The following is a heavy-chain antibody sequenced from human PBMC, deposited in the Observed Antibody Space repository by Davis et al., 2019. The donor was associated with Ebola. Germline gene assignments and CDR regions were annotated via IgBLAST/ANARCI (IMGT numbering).Heavy chain of an antibody. J-gene: IGHJ4*02. D-gene: IGHD3-3*01. CDR2: VSHSEREK. Sequence: GESLKISCAASGFTFRNYAMHWVRQAPGKGLEWVAVVSHSEREKFYADSVKGRFTIPRDNSENTLYLQMNSLTADDTAVYYCARAVFHEVLDYWGQGTPVTVSP. CDR1: GFTFRNYA. CDR3: ARAVFHEVLDY. V-gene: IGHV3-30*04.